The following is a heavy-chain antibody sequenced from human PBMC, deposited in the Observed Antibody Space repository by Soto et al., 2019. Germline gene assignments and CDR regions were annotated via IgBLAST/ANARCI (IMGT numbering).Heavy chain of an antibody. J-gene: IGHJ6*02. CDR1: GYTFTSYD. CDR2: MNPNSGNT. Sequence: ASVKVSCKASGYTFTSYDINWVRQATGQGLEWMGWMNPNSGNTDYAQKFQGRVTMTTDESTSTVYMELRTLRPEDTAVYYCAREGLVLVPTTVNSDYYYYAMDVWGQGTTVTVSS. D-gene: IGHD4-17*01. V-gene: IGHV1-8*01. CDR3: AREGLVLVPTTVNSDYYYYAMDV.